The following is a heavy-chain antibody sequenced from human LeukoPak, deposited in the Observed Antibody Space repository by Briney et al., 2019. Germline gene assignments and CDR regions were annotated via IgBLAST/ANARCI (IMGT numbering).Heavy chain of an antibody. Sequence: SETLSLTCTVSGGSISSDDYCWNWIRQHPGKGLEWIGYIYYSGSTYYNPSLKSRVALSVDTSKNQFSLKLSSLTAADTAVYYCAKSREEIRGLDAFDIWGQGTMVTVSS. CDR2: IYYSGST. D-gene: IGHD5-24*01. CDR3: AKSREEIRGLDAFDI. CDR1: GGSISSDDYC. J-gene: IGHJ3*02. V-gene: IGHV4-31*03.